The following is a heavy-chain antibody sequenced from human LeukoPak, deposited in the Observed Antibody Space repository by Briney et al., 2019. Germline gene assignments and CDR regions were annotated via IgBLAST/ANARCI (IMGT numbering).Heavy chain of an antibody. J-gene: IGHJ4*02. Sequence: SETLSLTCSVSGGSISSYYWSWIRQPPGKGLEWIGYIYYTGRTNYNPSLKSRVTISVDTSKNQFSLNLSSVTAADTAVYYCARGSYDFASWGQGTLVTVSS. CDR1: GGSISSYY. D-gene: IGHD3-3*01. V-gene: IGHV4-59*01. CDR3: ARGSYDFAS. CDR2: IYYTGRT.